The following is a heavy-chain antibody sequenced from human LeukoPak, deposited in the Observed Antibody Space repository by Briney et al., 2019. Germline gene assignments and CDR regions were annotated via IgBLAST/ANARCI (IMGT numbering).Heavy chain of an antibody. D-gene: IGHD3-22*01. CDR1: GDSINSLDL. Sequence: SGTLSLTCAVSGDSINSLDLWSWVRQPPGKGLEWIGEMYLSGTTHSNPSVKSRVTISIDKSKNQFFLNLSSVTAADTAVYYCAGLVGRYSSGLYYYYFDYWGQGTLVTVSS. J-gene: IGHJ4*02. CDR2: MYLSGTT. CDR3: AGLVGRYSSGLYYYYFDY. V-gene: IGHV4-4*02.